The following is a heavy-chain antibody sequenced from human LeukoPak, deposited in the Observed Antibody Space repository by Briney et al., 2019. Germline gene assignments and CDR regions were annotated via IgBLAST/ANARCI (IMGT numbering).Heavy chain of an antibody. CDR1: GFTFSSYE. J-gene: IGHJ3*02. CDR3: ARSVVVIDDAFDI. Sequence: GSLRLSCAASGFTFSSYEMNWVRQAPGKGLEWVSYISSSGSTIYYADSVKGRFTISRDNAKNSLYLQMNSLRAEDTAVYYCARSVVVIDDAFDIWAKGQWSPSPQ. V-gene: IGHV3-48*03. D-gene: IGHD3-22*01. CDR2: ISSSGSTI.